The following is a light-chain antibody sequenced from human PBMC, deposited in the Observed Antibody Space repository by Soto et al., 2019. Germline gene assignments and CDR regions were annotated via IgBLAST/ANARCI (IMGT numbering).Light chain of an antibody. Sequence: QSVLTQPPSASGTPGQRVTISCSGSSSNIGSNTISWYQQLPGTAPKLLIYSNNQRPSGVPDRFSGSKSGTSASLAISGLQSEDEADYYCSSYTSSSTHYVFGTGTKLTVL. CDR3: SSYTSSSTHYV. CDR1: SSNIGSNT. J-gene: IGLJ1*01. CDR2: SNN. V-gene: IGLV1-44*01.